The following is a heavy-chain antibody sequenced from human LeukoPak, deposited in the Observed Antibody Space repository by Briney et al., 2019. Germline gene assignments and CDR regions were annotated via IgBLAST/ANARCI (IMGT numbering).Heavy chain of an antibody. Sequence: ASVKVSCKASGYTFTSYYMHWVRQAPGQGLEWMGIINPSGGSTSYAQKFQGRVTMTRDTSTSTVYMELSSLRSEDTAVYYCARGRGRERSSWSMDFDPWGQGTLVTVSS. D-gene: IGHD6-13*01. CDR3: ARGRGRERSSWSMDFDP. CDR1: GYTFTSYY. V-gene: IGHV1-46*01. CDR2: INPSGGST. J-gene: IGHJ5*02.